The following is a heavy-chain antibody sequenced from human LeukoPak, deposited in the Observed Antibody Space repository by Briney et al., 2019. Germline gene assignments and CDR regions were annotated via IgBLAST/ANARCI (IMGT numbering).Heavy chain of an antibody. CDR3: ARGDMDTAMAYYFDY. J-gene: IGHJ4*02. D-gene: IGHD5-18*01. V-gene: IGHV1-69*05. CDR1: GGTFSSYA. Sequence: GSSVKVSCKASGGTFSSYAICWVRQAPGQGLEWIGGIIPIFGTANYAQKFQGRVTITTDESTSTAYMELSSLRSEDTAVYYCARGDMDTAMAYYFDYWGQGTLVTVSS. CDR2: IIPIFGTA.